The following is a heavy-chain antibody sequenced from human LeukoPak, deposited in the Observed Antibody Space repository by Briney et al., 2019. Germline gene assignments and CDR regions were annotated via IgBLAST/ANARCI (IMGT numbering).Heavy chain of an antibody. V-gene: IGHV1-46*01. CDR3: ARDTPATVGSGSVNWFDP. J-gene: IGHJ5*02. Sequence: ASVKVSCKASGYTFTSYYMHWVRQAPGQGLEWMGIINPSGGSTSYAQKFQGRVTMTRDTSTSTVYMELSSLRAEDTAVYYCARDTPATVGSGSVNWFDPWGQGTLVTVSS. CDR2: INPSGGST. D-gene: IGHD3-10*01. CDR1: GYTFTSYY.